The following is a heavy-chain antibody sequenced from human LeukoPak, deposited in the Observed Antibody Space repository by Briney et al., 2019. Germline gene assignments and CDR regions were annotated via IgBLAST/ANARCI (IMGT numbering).Heavy chain of an antibody. CDR2: VSGSSNKT. D-gene: IGHD3/OR15-3a*01. CDR3: AKDTRFLDWISRFDY. Sequence: GGALRLSCAASGFTFSSYAMSWVRQAPGKGLEWVSGVSGSSNKTYYADSVKGRFTISRDNSKNTLYLQMNSLRVEDTAVYYCAKDTRFLDWISRFDYWGQGALVTVSS. V-gene: IGHV3-23*01. CDR1: GFTFSSYA. J-gene: IGHJ4*02.